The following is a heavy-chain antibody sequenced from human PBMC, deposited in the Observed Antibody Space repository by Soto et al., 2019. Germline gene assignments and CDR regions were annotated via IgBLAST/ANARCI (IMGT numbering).Heavy chain of an antibody. Sequence: QVPLVESGGGVVQPGSSLRLSCATSGFTFSNYGMHWVRQAPGKGLEWVAVTRHDGTNKYYADSVKGRFTISRDNSKNTVHLQMNSLRGEDTAVYYCARDLSGPLDYWGQGTLVTVSS. CDR3: ARDLSGPLDY. CDR2: TRHDGTNK. J-gene: IGHJ4*02. CDR1: GFTFSNYG. V-gene: IGHV3-33*01.